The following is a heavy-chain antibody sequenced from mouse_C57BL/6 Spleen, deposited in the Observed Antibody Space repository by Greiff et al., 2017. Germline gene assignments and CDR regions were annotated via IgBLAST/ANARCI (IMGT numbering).Heavy chain of an antibody. V-gene: IGHV1-55*01. J-gene: IGHJ2*01. Sequence: QVQLQQPGAELVKPGASVKMSCKASGYTFTSYWITWVKQRPGQGLEWIGDIYPGSGSTNYNEKFKSKATLTVDTSSSTAYMQLSSLTSEDSAVYYCARGPHYYGSPYYFDYWGQSTTLAVSS. CDR2: IYPGSGST. D-gene: IGHD1-1*01. CDR3: ARGPHYYGSPYYFDY. CDR1: GYTFTSYW.